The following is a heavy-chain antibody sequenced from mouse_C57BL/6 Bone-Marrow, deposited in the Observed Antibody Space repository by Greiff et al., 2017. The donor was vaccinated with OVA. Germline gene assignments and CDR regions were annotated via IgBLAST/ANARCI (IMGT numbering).Heavy chain of an antibody. CDR3: TRSGGLRPWFAY. CDR2: IDPETGGT. Sequence: VKLQESGAELVRPGASVTLSCKASGYTFTDYEMHWVKQTPVHGLEWIGAIDPETGGTAYNQKFKGKAILTADKSSSTAYMELRSLTSEDSAVYYCTRSGGLRPWFAYWGQGTLVTVSA. V-gene: IGHV1-15*01. CDR1: GYTFTDYE. J-gene: IGHJ3*01. D-gene: IGHD2-4*01.